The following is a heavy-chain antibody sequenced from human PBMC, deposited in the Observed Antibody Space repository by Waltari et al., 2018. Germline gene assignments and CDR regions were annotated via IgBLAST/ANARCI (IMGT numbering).Heavy chain of an antibody. J-gene: IGHJ4*02. CDR1: GYSISSGSY. V-gene: IGHV4-38-2*01. Sequence: QVQLQESGPGLVKPSETLSLTCAVSGYSISSGSYLCWIRQPPGKGLEWIGSIYHSGSTYYNPSLKSRVTISVDTSKNQFSLKLSSVTAADTAVYYCARLLPAAGTEFDYWGQGTLVTVSS. CDR3: ARLLPAAGTEFDY. D-gene: IGHD6-13*01. CDR2: IYHSGST.